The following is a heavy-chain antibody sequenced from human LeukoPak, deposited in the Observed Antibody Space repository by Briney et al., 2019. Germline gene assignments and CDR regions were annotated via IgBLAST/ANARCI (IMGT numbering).Heavy chain of an antibody. Sequence: PGRSLGLSCAASGFTFSSYGMHWVRQAPGKGLEWVAVISYDGSNKYYADSVKGRFTISRDNSKNTLYLQMNSLRAEDTAVYYCAKASSSWYPYYYYGMDVWGQGTTVTVSS. CDR3: AKASSSWYPYYYYGMDV. CDR2: ISYDGSNK. CDR1: GFTFSSYG. D-gene: IGHD6-13*01. V-gene: IGHV3-30*18. J-gene: IGHJ6*02.